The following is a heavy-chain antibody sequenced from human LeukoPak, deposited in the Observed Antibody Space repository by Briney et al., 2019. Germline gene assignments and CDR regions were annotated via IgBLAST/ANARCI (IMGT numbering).Heavy chain of an antibody. CDR3: ARLGILTGYSN. V-gene: IGHV5-51*01. D-gene: IGHD3-9*01. CDR1: GYSFSSHW. Sequence: GESLKISCKGSGYSFSSHWIGWVRQMPGKGLGWMGIIYPGDSNTRYSPSFQGQVTISADKSISTAYLQWSSLKASDTAMYYCARLGILTGYSNWGQGTLVTVSS. J-gene: IGHJ4*02. CDR2: IYPGDSNT.